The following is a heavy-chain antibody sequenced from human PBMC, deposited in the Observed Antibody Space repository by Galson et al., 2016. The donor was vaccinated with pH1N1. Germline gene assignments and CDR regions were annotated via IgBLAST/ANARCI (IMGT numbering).Heavy chain of an antibody. CDR2: IKGDGSQK. Sequence: SLRLSCAASGFTFSSVWMSWVRQAPGKGLEWVANIKGDGSQKYYVDSVKGRFTISRENAKNSVYLQMSSLRADDTAVYYCVKHVGSNGSYWGQGTLDTVSS. J-gene: IGHJ4*02. D-gene: IGHD1-14*01. CDR3: VKHVGSNGSY. CDR1: GFTFSSVW. V-gene: IGHV3-7*03.